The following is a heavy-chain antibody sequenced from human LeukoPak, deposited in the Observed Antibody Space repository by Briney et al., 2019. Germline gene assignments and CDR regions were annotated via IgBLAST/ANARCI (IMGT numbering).Heavy chain of an antibody. V-gene: IGHV3-74*01. CDR3: ARSRTYGDYGRGLDY. D-gene: IGHD4-17*01. J-gene: IGHJ4*02. Sequence: GGSLRLSCAASGFISSSYWMHWVRQPPGKGLVYIACINTDGFSTSYADSVKGRFTISRDNTKNTLYLQMNSLRAEDTAVYYCARSRTYGDYGRGLDYWGQGTLVTVSS. CDR2: INTDGFST. CDR1: GFISSSYW.